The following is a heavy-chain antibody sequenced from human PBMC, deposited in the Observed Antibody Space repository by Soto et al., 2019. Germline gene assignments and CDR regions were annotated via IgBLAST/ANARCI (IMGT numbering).Heavy chain of an antibody. D-gene: IGHD4-17*01. Sequence: QVQLVQSGAEVKKPGASVKVSCKASGYTFTGYYMHWVRQAPGQGLEWMGWINPNSGGTNYAQKFQGWVAMTRDTSISTAYMELSRLRSDDTAVYYCARADYGAIWYFDLWGRGTLVTVSS. CDR2: INPNSGGT. CDR3: ARADYGAIWYFDL. V-gene: IGHV1-2*04. J-gene: IGHJ2*01. CDR1: GYTFTGYY.